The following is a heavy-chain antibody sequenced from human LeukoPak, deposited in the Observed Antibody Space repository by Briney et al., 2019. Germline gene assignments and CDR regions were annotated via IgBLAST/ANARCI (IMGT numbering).Heavy chain of an antibody. CDR3: AKDGQWELTMIFDY. V-gene: IGHV3-30*18. CDR2: ISYDGSNK. D-gene: IGHD1-26*01. J-gene: IGHJ4*02. CDR1: GFTFSSYG. Sequence: LTGGSLRLSCAASGFTFSSYGMHWVRQAPGKGLEWVAVISYDGSNKYYADSVKGRFTISRDNSKNTLYLQMNSRRAEDTAVYYCAKDGQWELTMIFDYWGQGTLVTVSS.